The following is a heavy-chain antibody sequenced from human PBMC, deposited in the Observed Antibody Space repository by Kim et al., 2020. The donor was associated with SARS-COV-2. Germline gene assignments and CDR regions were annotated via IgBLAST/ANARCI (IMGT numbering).Heavy chain of an antibody. V-gene: IGHV1-18*01. CDR2: ISAYNGNT. CDR1: GYTFTSYG. J-gene: IGHJ5*02. D-gene: IGHD3-10*01. Sequence: ASVKVSCKASGYTFTSYGISWVRQAPGQGLEWMGWISAYNGNTNYAQKLQGRVTMTTDTSTSTAYMELRSLRSDDTAVYYCARDYRTELLWFGELGEGSWFDPWGQGTLVTVSS. CDR3: ARDYRTELLWFGELGEGSWFDP.